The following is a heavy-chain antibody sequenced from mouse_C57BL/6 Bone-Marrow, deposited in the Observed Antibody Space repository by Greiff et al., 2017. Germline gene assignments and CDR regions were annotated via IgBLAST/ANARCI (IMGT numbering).Heavy chain of an antibody. J-gene: IGHJ4*01. CDR1: GFSLTSYA. CDR3: ARDPDYYGSSHGYYAMDY. CDR2: IWTGGGT. Sequence: VMLVESGPGLVAPSPSLSITCTVSGFSLTSYAISWVRQPPGKGLEWLGVIWTGGGTNYNSALKSRLSISKDNSKSQVFLKMNSLQTDDTARYYCARDPDYYGSSHGYYAMDYWGQGTSVTVSS. D-gene: IGHD1-1*01. V-gene: IGHV2-9-1*01.